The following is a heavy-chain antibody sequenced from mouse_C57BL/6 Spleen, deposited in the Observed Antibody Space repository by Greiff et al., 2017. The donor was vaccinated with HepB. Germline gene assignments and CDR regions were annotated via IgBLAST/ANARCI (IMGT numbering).Heavy chain of an antibody. CDR1: GYAFTNYL. Sequence: VQLQQSGAELVRPGTSVKVSCKASGYAFTNYLIEWVKQRPGQGLEWIGVINPGSGGTNYNEKFKGKATLTADKSSSTAYMQLSSLTSEDSAVYFCARELGRRFDYWGQGTTLTVSS. CDR2: INPGSGGT. D-gene: IGHD4-1*01. CDR3: ARELGRRFDY. V-gene: IGHV1-54*01. J-gene: IGHJ2*01.